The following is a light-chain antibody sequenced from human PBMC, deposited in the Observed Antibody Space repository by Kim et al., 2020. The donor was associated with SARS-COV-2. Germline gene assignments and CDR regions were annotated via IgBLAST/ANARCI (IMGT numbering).Light chain of an antibody. Sequence: STSVGASVTITCRASQNIDTWLAWYRQKPGKAPKLLIYAASSLESGVPSRLSGSGSGTEFTLTISSLQPDDFATYYCQQYRNYPTFGQGTKVDIK. CDR2: AAS. J-gene: IGKJ1*01. CDR1: QNIDTW. V-gene: IGKV1-5*01. CDR3: QQYRNYPT.